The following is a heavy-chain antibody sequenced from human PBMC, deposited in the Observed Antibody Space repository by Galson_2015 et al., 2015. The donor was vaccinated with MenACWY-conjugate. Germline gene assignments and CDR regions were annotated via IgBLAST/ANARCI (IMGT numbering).Heavy chain of an antibody. V-gene: IGHV3-30*01. D-gene: IGHD3-22*01. CDR2: ISYDGKDK. CDR1: GFTFNMYS. Sequence: SLRLSCAASGFTFNMYSLHWVRQAPGKGLEWVAVISYDGKDKFYGDSVKGRFIILRDNSKNTVYLQMNSLRGEDTGVYFCARVGQERRTLLPNCDGWGQGTRVTVSS. J-gene: IGHJ4*02. CDR3: ARVGQERRTLLPNCDG.